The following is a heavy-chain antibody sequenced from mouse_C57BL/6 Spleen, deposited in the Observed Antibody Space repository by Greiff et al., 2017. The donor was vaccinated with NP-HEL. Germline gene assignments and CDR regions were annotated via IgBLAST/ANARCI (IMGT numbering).Heavy chain of an antibody. J-gene: IGHJ1*03. D-gene: IGHD2-4*01. CDR2: IDPSDSYT. Sequence: QVQLQQSGAELVMPGASVKLSCKASGYTFTSYWMHWVKQRPGQGLEWIGEIDPSDSYTNYNQKFKGKSTLTVDKSSSTAYMQLSSLTSEDSAVYYCARRALTMINWYFDVWGTGTTVTVSS. CDR1: GYTFTSYW. V-gene: IGHV1-69*01. CDR3: ARRALTMINWYFDV.